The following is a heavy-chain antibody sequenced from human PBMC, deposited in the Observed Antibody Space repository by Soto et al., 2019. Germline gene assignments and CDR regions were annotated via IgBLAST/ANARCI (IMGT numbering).Heavy chain of an antibody. Sequence: QAQLVQSGAEVKKPGASVKVSCRASGYTFSSYGYAWVRQAPGQGLEWMGWISAYNSDTNYAQKFQDRVTRTTNTSTTTAYMELRNLGSDDTAVYYCARSGAYCTSITCLFDSFWGLGTLVTVSS. D-gene: IGHD2-8*01. CDR1: GYTFSSYG. J-gene: IGHJ4*02. CDR3: ARSGAYCTSITCLFDSF. V-gene: IGHV1-18*01. CDR2: ISAYNSDT.